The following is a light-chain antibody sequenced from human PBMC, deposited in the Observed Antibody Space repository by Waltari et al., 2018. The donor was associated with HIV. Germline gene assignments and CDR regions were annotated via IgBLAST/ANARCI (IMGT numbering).Light chain of an antibody. J-gene: IGLJ2*01. CDR1: SSNNGRNQ. CDR2: VNT. V-gene: IGLV1-47*01. Sequence: QYVLTQRPAASGTPGQRVTITWCGSSSNNGRNQVKWYQHLPGTAPKLLIYVNTQRPSGVPDRFSGSKSGTSASLAISGLRSEDERDYYCAAWDDSLRGPVFGGGSRLTVL. CDR3: AAWDDSLRGPV.